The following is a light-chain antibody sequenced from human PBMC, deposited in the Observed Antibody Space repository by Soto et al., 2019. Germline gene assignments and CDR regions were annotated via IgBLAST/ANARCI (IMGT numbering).Light chain of an antibody. J-gene: IGLJ3*02. V-gene: IGLV2-14*01. CDR3: CSYTNTDTWV. CDR2: EVN. Sequence: QSALTQPASVSGSPGQSITISCTGTSSDVGGYNYVSWFQQHPGKAPELMIYEVNRRPSGVSDRFSGSKSGNTASLTISGLQGEDEADYYCCSYTNTDTWVFGGGTKLTVL. CDR1: SSDVGGYNY.